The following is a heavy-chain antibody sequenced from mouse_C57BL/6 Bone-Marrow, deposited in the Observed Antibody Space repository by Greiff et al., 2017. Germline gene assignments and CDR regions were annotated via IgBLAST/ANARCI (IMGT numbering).Heavy chain of an antibody. Sequence: EVKLVESGGGLVKPGGSLKLSCAASGFTFSDYGMHWVRQAPEKGLEWVAYISSGSSTIYYAATVKGRFTISRDNAKNTLFLQMTSLRSEDTAMYYCARGGYYVHYYAMDYWGQGTSVTVSS. D-gene: IGHD1-1*01. CDR3: ARGGYYVHYYAMDY. J-gene: IGHJ4*01. V-gene: IGHV5-17*01. CDR1: GFTFSDYG. CDR2: ISSGSSTI.